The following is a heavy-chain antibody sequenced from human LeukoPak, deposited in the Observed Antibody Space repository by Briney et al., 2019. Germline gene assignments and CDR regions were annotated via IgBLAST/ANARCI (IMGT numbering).Heavy chain of an antibody. J-gene: IGHJ4*02. CDR3: ARDDPSNDYGDFDY. CDR2: ISSRRYST. D-gene: IGHD4-17*01. CDR1: GFTFSEHY. V-gene: IGHV3-11*01. Sequence: GGSLRLACAASGFTFSEHYMAWGRQAPGKGLQWLGYISSRRYSTYYAESVKGRITISRDNANNSVHLQMSSLTVDDTAVYYCARDDPSNDYGDFDYWGQGTLVTVSS.